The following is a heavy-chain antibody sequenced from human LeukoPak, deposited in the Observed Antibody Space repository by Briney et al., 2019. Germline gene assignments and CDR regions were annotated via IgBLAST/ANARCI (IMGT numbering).Heavy chain of an antibody. Sequence: GGSLRLSCAASGFIFSSYWMAWVRQAPGKGLQWVANIKEDGSDKNYVVSLKGRFTISRDNAKNSLYLQMNSLRAEDTAVYYCARDAGYGYDRFDYWGQGTQVTVSS. CDR1: GFIFSSYW. D-gene: IGHD5-18*01. V-gene: IGHV3-7*01. CDR3: ARDAGYGYDRFDY. CDR2: IKEDGSDK. J-gene: IGHJ4*02.